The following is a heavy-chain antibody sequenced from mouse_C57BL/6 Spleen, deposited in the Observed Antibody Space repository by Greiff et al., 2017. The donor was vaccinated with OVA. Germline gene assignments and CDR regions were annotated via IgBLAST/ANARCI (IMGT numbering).Heavy chain of an antibody. V-gene: IGHV1-69*01. D-gene: IGHD1-1*01. CDR1: GYTFTSYW. J-gene: IGHJ4*01. Sequence: VQLQQSGAELVMPGASVKLSCKASGYTFTSYWMHWVKQRPGQGLEWIGEIDPSDSYTNYNQKFKGKSTLTVDKSSSTAYMQLSSLTSEDSAVYYCARPYGSSHYYAMDYWGQGTSVTVSS. CDR3: ARPYGSSHYYAMDY. CDR2: IDPSDSYT.